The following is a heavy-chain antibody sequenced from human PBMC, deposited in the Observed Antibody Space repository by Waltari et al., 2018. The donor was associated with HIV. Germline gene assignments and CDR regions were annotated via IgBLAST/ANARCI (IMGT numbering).Heavy chain of an antibody. V-gene: IGHV1-8*01. CDR2: MNPNSGNA. J-gene: IGHJ4*02. CDR3: ARALGRGYCGSTSCFIDY. D-gene: IGHD2-2*01. Sequence: VQLVQCVAEVNKPGASGKVACVAPGYTCTSYDIHWVRQAAGTGLGWMGWMNPNSGNAGYVQKFQGRVTMTRNTSISTAYMELSSLRSDDTAVYYCARALGRGYCGSTSCFIDYWGQGTLVTVSS. CDR1: GYTCTSYD.